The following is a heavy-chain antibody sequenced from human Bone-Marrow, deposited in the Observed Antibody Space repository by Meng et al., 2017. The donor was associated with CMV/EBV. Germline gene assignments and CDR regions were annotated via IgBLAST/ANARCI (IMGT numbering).Heavy chain of an antibody. CDR1: GGSISSSSYY. V-gene: IGHV4-39*07. CDR3: ARGYYDFWSGYYNMYYFDY. Sequence: SETLSLTCTVSGGSISSSSYYWGWIRQPPGKGLEWIGSIYYSGSTYYNPSLKSRVTISVDTSKNQFSLKLSSVTAADTAVYYCARGYYDFWSGYYNMYYFDYWGQRTLVTVSS. CDR2: IYYSGST. J-gene: IGHJ4*02. D-gene: IGHD3-3*01.